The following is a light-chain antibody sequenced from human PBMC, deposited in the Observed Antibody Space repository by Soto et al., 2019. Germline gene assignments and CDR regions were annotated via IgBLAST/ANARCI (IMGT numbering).Light chain of an antibody. CDR2: KAS. V-gene: IGKV1-5*03. CDR3: QQYDYYPYT. CDR1: QSISSW. J-gene: IGKJ2*01. Sequence: DIQMTQSPSTLSASVGDIVTITCRASQSISSWLAWYQQKPGEAPKILIYKASSLETGVPSRFSGSGPGPEFTLNIRSLQHDDCTTYYCQQYDYYPYTFGQGTKLAIK.